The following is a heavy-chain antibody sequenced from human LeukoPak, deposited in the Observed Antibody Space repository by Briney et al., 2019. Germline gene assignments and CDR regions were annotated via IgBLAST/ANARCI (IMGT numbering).Heavy chain of an antibody. J-gene: IGHJ4*02. Sequence: PGGSLRLSCAASGFTLSSYGMHWVRQAPGKGLEWVAVISYDGSNKYYADSVKGRFTISRDNSKNTLYLQMNNLRAEDTAVYYCAKDGGSGGMVSDYFDYWGQGTLVAVPS. D-gene: IGHD2-15*01. V-gene: IGHV3-30*18. CDR3: AKDGGSGGMVSDYFDY. CDR1: GFTLSSYG. CDR2: ISYDGSNK.